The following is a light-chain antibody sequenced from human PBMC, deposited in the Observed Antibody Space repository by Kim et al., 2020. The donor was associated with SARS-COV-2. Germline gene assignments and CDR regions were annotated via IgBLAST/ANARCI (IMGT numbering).Light chain of an antibody. Sequence: QAVVTQEPSVTVSPGGTVTLTCATSTGAVTSDHNANWFQQKPGQPPRSLIHRTSGKHSWTPARFSGSLLGDKAALTLSPVQPEDEADSFCLLNYGGPWVFGGGTQQTVL. J-gene: IGLJ3*02. V-gene: IGLV7-43*01. CDR2: RTS. CDR3: LLNYGGPWV. CDR1: TGAVTSDHN.